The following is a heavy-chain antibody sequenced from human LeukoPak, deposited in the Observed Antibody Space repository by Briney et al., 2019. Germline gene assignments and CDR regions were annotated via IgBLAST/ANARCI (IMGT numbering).Heavy chain of an antibody. D-gene: IGHD4-17*01. V-gene: IGHV4-31*03. Sequence: SQTLSLTCTVSGGSISSGGYYWSWIRQHPGKGLEWIGYIYYSGSTYYNPSLKSRVTISVDTSKNQFSLKLSSVTAADTAVYYCARDAGVPTVPFDYWGQGTLVTVSS. CDR2: IYYSGST. CDR1: GGSISSGGYY. J-gene: IGHJ4*02. CDR3: ARDAGVPTVPFDY.